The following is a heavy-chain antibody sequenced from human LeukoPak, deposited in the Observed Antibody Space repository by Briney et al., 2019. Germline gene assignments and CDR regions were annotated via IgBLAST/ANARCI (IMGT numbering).Heavy chain of an antibody. V-gene: IGHV3-30*02. D-gene: IGHD6-19*01. CDR2: IRYDGSNK. CDR3: AKDGIAVAGRGYYFDY. CDR1: GFTFSSYG. Sequence: GGSLRLSCAASGFTFSSYGMHWVRQAPGKGLEWVAFIRYDGSNKYYADSVKGRFTISRDNSKNTLYLQMNSLRAEDTAVYYCAKDGIAVAGRGYYFDYWGQGTLVTVSS. J-gene: IGHJ4*02.